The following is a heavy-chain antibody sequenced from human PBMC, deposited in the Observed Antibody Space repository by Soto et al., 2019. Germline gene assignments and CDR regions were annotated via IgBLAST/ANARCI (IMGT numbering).Heavy chain of an antibody. V-gene: IGHV1-18*01. Sequence: ASVKVSCKASGYTFTSYGISWVRQAPGQGLEWMGWISAYNGNTNYAQKLQGRVTMTTDTSTITAYMELRSLRSDDTAVYYCATDRTIVVVNSDYGMDVWGLGTTVTVSS. CDR2: ISAYNGNT. CDR3: ATDRTIVVVNSDYGMDV. J-gene: IGHJ6*02. D-gene: IGHD3-22*01. CDR1: GYTFTSYG.